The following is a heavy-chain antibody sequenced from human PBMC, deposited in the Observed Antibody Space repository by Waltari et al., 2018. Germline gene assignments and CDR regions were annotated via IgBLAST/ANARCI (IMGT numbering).Heavy chain of an antibody. V-gene: IGHV4-59*01. Sequence: QVQLQESGPGLVKPSETLSLTCPVSGVSISSYYLSWIRQPPGKGLEWIGYIYYSGSTNSNPALTSRVTISVDTSKNQFSLKLRSGTAADTAVYYWARDRDYYESSGSYNWFDPWGQGTLVTVSS. J-gene: IGHJ5*02. D-gene: IGHD3-22*01. CDR2: IYYSGST. CDR3: ARDRDYYESSGSYNWFDP. CDR1: GVSISSYY.